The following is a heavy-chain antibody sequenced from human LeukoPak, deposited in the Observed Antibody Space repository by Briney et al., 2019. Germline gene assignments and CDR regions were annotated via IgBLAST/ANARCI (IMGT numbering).Heavy chain of an antibody. D-gene: IGHD6-6*01. CDR1: GFTFSDYN. CDR3: ARWPYSSSYYFDY. J-gene: IGHJ4*02. V-gene: IGHV3-21*01. CDR2: ITSGTTYI. Sequence: PGGSLRLSCAASGFTFSDYNMNWVRQSPEKGLVWVSSITSGTTYIYYADSVRGRFTLSRDNAKNSLYLQMNSLRAEDTAVYYCARWPYSSSYYFDYWGQGTLVTVSS.